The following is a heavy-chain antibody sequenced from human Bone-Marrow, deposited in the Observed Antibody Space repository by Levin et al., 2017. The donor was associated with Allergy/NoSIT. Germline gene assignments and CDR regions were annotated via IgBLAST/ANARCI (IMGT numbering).Heavy chain of an antibody. D-gene: IGHD1-26*01. CDR1: GFTFSSYS. CDR3: ASQWELLPPDFDY. V-gene: IGHV3-48*02. J-gene: IGHJ4*02. CDR2: ISSSSSTI. Sequence: GGSLRLSCAASGFTFSSYSMNWVRQAPGKGLEWVSYISSSSSTIYYADSVKGRFTISRDNAKNSLYLQMNSLRDEDTAVYYCASQWELLPPDFDYWGQGTLVTVSS.